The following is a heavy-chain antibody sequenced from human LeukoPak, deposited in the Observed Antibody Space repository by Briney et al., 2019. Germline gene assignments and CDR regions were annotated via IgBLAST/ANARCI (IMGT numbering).Heavy chain of an antibody. Sequence: ASVKVSCKASGYTFTSYGISWVRQAPGQGLEWMGWISAYNGNTNYAQKLQGRVTMTTDTSTSTAYMELRSLRSDDTAVYYCARHSTYCSSTSCYIFTFDYWGQGTLVTVSS. D-gene: IGHD2-2*02. CDR2: ISAYNGNT. CDR3: ARHSTYCSSTSCYIFTFDY. CDR1: GYTFTSYG. J-gene: IGHJ4*02. V-gene: IGHV1-18*01.